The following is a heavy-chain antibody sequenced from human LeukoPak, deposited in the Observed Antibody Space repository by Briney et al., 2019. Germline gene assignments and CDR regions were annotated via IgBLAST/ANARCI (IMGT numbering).Heavy chain of an antibody. CDR1: GFTFSSYW. D-gene: IGHD3-16*01. V-gene: IGHV3-7*01. CDR3: ARGKMEGYDYVWGSYLGSENWYFDL. J-gene: IGHJ2*01. CDR2: IKQDGSEK. Sequence: PGGSLRLSCAASGFTFSSYWMSWVRQAPGKGLEWVANIKQDGSEKYYVDSVKGRFTISRDNAKNSLYLQMNSLRAEDTAVYYCARGKMEGYDYVWGSYLGSENWYFDLWGRGTLVTVSS.